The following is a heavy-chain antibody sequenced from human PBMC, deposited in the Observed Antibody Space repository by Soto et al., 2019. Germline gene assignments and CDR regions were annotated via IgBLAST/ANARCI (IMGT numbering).Heavy chain of an antibody. CDR3: ARDSRINIFGVVIILVHYYGRYV. J-gene: IGHJ6*02. CDR1: GYTFTSYG. CDR2: ISAYNGNT. V-gene: IGHV1-18*04. Sequence: ASVKVSCKASGYTFTSYGISWVRQAPGQGLEWMGWISAYNGNTNYAQKLQGRVTMTTDTSTSTAYMELRSLRSDDTAVYYCARDSRINIFGVVIILVHYYGRYVWGQGTTV. D-gene: IGHD3-3*01.